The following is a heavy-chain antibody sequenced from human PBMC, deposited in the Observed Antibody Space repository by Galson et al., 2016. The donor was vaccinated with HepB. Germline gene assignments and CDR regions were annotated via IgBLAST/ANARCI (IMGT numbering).Heavy chain of an antibody. V-gene: IGHV3-23*01. CDR2: ISGSGGST. J-gene: IGHJ6*02. CDR3: AKITMVQGGFYYYGMDV. Sequence: SYAMSWVRQAPGKGLEWVSTISGSGGSTYYADSVKGRFTISIDNSKNTLYLQMNSLRAEDTAVYYCAKITMVQGGFYYYGMDVWGQGTTVTVSS. D-gene: IGHD3-10*01. CDR1: SYA.